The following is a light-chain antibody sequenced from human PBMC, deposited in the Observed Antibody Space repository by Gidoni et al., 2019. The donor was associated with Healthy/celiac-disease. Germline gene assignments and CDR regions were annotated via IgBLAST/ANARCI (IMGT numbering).Light chain of an antibody. J-gene: IGKJ4*01. CDR1: QSVSSSY. CDR2: GAS. CDR3: QQYGSSPPLT. V-gene: IGKV3-20*01. Sequence: EIVLTQSPGTLSLSPGERATLSCSASQSVSSSYLAWYQQKPGQAPRLLISGASSRATGIPDRFSGSGSGTDFTLTISRLEPEDFAVYYCQQYGSSPPLTFGGGTKVEIK.